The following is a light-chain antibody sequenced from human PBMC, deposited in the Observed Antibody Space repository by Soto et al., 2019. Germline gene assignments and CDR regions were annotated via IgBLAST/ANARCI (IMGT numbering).Light chain of an antibody. J-gene: IGKJ1*01. CDR3: QQYETFSGT. CDR2: DAS. Sequence: DIQMTQSPSTLSASGGDTVTDTCRAIQSVSGCLAWYQQKPGEAPKLLIYDASALPRGVLSRFSGSGSGTKFALIIASLQPYDFATYYCQQYETFSGTFGPGTKVEI. V-gene: IGKV1-5*01. CDR1: QSVSGC.